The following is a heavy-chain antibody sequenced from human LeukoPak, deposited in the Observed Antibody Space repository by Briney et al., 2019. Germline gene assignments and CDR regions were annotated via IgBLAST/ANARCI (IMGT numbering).Heavy chain of an antibody. CDR2: IKQDGSEK. CDR1: GFTFSSYW. J-gene: IGHJ4*02. Sequence: GGSLRLSCAASGFTFSSYWMSWVRQAPGKGLEWVANIKQDGSEKYYVDSVKGRFTISRDNAKNSLYLQMNSLRAEDTAVYYCARENDYGDYGTDYWGQGTLVTVSS. CDR3: ARENDYGDYGTDY. V-gene: IGHV3-7*01. D-gene: IGHD4-17*01.